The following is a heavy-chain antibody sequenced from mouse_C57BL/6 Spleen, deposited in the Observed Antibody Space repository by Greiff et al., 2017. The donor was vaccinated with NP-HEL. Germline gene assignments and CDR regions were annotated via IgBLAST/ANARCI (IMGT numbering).Heavy chain of an antibody. V-gene: IGHV1-64*01. CDR3: ATGELDQDY. CDR2: IYPRSGST. Sequence: QVQLQQSGAELVKPGASVKLSCKASGYTFTSYWMHWVKQRPGQGLEWIGMIYPRSGSTNYNEKFKCKATLTADKSSSTAYMELSSLTSEDSAVYYCATGELDQDYWGQGTTLTVSS. J-gene: IGHJ2*01. D-gene: IGHD4-1*01. CDR1: GYTFTSYW.